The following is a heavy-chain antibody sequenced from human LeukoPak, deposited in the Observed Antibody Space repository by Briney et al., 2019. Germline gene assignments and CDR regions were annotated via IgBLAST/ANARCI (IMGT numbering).Heavy chain of an antibody. Sequence: GGSLRLSCAASGFTFSSYWMSWVRQAPGKGLEWVANIKQDGSEKYYVDSVKGRFTISRDNAKNSLYLQMNSLRAEDTAVYYCAREGSVVGALGRLYYYYYMDVWGKGTTVTVSS. J-gene: IGHJ6*03. CDR2: IKQDGSEK. V-gene: IGHV3-7*01. CDR3: AREGSVVGALGRLYYYYYMDV. D-gene: IGHD1-26*01. CDR1: GFTFSSYW.